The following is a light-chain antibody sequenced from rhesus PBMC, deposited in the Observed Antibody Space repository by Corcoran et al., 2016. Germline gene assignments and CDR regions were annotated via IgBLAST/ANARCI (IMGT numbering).Light chain of an antibody. CDR3: QQYSNWPLT. CDR1: QSVSSS. V-gene: IGKV3-35*01. Sequence: EIVLTQSPATLSLSPGERATLSCRASQSVSSSLAWYQQKPGQAPRLLIYDASGRAPGIPDRFSGSGSGTDVTLTISSLEPEDVGVYYCQQYSNWPLTFGGGTKVELK. J-gene: IGKJ4*01. CDR2: DAS.